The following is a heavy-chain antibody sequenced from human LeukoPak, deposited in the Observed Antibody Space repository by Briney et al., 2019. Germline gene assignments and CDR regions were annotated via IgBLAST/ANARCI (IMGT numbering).Heavy chain of an antibody. CDR3: AGSNYDFWSFYYMDV. CDR2: IYYSGST. V-gene: IGHV4-59*01. J-gene: IGHJ6*03. D-gene: IGHD3-3*01. CDR1: GGSISSYY. Sequence: PSETLSLTCTVSGGSISSYYWSWIRQPPGKGLEWIGYIYYSGSTNYNPSLKSRVTISVDTSKNQFSLKLSSVTAADTAVYYCAGSNYDFWSFYYMDVWGKGTTVTVSS.